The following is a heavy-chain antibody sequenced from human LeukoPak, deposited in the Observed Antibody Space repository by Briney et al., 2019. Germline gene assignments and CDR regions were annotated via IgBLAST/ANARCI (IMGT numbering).Heavy chain of an antibody. V-gene: IGHV1-2*06. CDR3: ARGKQLVRRPGPIDY. J-gene: IGHJ4*02. CDR1: GYTFTGYY. Sequence: GASVKVSRKASGYTFTGYYMHWVRQAPGQGLEWMGRINPNSGGTNYAQKFQGRVTMTRDTSISTAYMELSRLRSDDTAVYYCARGKQLVRRPGPIDYWGQGTLVTVSS. CDR2: INPNSGGT. D-gene: IGHD6-6*01.